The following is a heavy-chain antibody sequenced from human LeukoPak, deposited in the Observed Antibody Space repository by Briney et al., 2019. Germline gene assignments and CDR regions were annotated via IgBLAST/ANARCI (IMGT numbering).Heavy chain of an antibody. D-gene: IGHD3-10*01. V-gene: IGHV3-30*03. CDR3: ARSLWFGELNY. CDR2: ISSDGSKK. CDR1: GFTFSSYG. J-gene: IGHJ4*02. Sequence: PGRSLRLSCAASGFTFSSYGMHWVRQAPGKGLEWVAVISSDGSKKYYADSVKGRFTISRDNSKNTLYLQMNSLRAEDTAVYYCARSLWFGELNYWGQGTLVTVSS.